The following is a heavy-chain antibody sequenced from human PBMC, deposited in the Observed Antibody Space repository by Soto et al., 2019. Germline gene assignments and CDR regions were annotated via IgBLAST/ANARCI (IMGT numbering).Heavy chain of an antibody. D-gene: IGHD2-15*01. Sequence: QVQLVQSGAEVKKPGASVKVSCKASGYTFTNYDINWVRQAPGQGLEWMVWMDPKSGKTDYAQKFQGRVTITRNTSISTAYLEVSSLSSEDTAVYFCARGRGWRDYWGQGPLVTVSS. CDR1: GYTFTNYD. CDR3: ARGRGWRDY. J-gene: IGHJ4*02. V-gene: IGHV1-8*01. CDR2: MDPKSGKT.